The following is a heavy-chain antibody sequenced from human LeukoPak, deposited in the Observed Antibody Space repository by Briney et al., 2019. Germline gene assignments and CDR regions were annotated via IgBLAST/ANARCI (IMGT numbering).Heavy chain of an antibody. J-gene: IGHJ3*02. CDR1: GYTLTDLS. CDR2: FDPEDGET. Sequence: ASVKVSCKVSGYTLTDLSMHWVRQAPGKGLEWMEGFDPEDGETIYAQKFQGRVTMTDDTSTDTAYMELSSLRSDDTAVYYCATGFGSNWYGPDAFDIWGQGTMVTVSS. CDR3: ATGFGSNWYGPDAFDI. V-gene: IGHV1-24*01. D-gene: IGHD6-13*01.